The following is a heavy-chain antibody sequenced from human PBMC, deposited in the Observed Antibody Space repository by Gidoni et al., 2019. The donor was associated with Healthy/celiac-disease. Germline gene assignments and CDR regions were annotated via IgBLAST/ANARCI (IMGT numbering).Heavy chain of an antibody. D-gene: IGHD2-2*02. J-gene: IGHJ4*02. V-gene: IGHV1-2*02. CDR3: ARDWLTRPRRRPQDIVVVPAAIDGDY. CDR2: INPNSGGT. Sequence: QVQLVQSGAEVKKPGASVKVSCKASGYTFTGYYLHWVRQPPGQGLEWMGWINPNSGGTNYAQKFQGRVTMTRDTSISTAYMELSRLRSDDTAVYYCARDWLTRPRRRPQDIVVVPAAIDGDYWGQGTLVTVSS. CDR1: GYTFTGYY.